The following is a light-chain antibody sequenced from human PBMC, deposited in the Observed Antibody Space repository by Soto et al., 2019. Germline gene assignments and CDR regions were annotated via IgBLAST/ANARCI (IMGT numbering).Light chain of an antibody. V-gene: IGKV1-12*01. Sequence: DIQMTQSPSTVSASVGDSVTITCRASQSITTWLAWYQQKPGKAPKLLIYAASSLQSGVPSRFSGSGSGTDFTLTISSLQPEDLATYYCQHANVGTFGPGTKVDIK. CDR3: QHANVGT. CDR2: AAS. CDR1: QSITTW. J-gene: IGKJ3*01.